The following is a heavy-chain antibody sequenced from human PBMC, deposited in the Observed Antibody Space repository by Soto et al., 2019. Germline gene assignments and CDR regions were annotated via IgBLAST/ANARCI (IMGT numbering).Heavy chain of an antibody. J-gene: IGHJ6*03. CDR1: GFTFSSYA. D-gene: IGHD6-6*01. CDR2: ISGSGGST. V-gene: IGHV3-23*01. Sequence: TGGSLRLSCAASGFTFSSYAMSWVRQAPGKGLEWVSAISGSGGSTYYADSVKGRFTISRDNSKNTLYLQMNSLRAEDTAVYYCAKGDLEYSSSFGYYYYMDVWGKGTTVTVSS. CDR3: AKGDLEYSSSFGYYYYMDV.